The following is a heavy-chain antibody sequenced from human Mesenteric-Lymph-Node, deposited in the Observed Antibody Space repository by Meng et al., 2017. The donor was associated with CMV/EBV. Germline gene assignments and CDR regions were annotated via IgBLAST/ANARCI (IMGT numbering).Heavy chain of an antibody. J-gene: IGHJ4*02. V-gene: IGHV3-23*01. CDR1: GLMFSSYA. D-gene: IGHD3-16*02. CDR2: ISGSGGTT. Sequence: GESLKISCAASGLMFSSYAMSWVRQAPGKGLEWVSVISGSGGTTYYADSVQGRFTISRDNSKNTLYLQMNSLRVEDTAVYYCAKGPLADIWGSYRSSFDYWGQGTLVTVSS. CDR3: AKGPLADIWGSYRSSFDY.